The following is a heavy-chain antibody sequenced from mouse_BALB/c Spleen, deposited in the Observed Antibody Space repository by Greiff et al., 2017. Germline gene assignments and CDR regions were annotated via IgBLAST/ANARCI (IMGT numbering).Heavy chain of an antibody. CDR1: GYTFTSYV. D-gene: IGHD2-10*01. J-gene: IGHJ3*01. Sequence: EVQLQQSGPELVKPGASVKMSCKASGYTFTSYVMHWVKQKPGQGLEWIGYINPYNDGTKYNEKFKGKATLTSDKSSSTAYMELSSLTSEDSAVYYCARTERPAYYGNYGLTPPGFAYWGQGTLVTVSA. CDR2: INPYNDGT. CDR3: ARTERPAYYGNYGLTPPGFAY. V-gene: IGHV1-14*01.